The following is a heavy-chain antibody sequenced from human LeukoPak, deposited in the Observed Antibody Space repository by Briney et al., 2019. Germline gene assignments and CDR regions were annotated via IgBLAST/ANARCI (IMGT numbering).Heavy chain of an antibody. V-gene: IGHV3-30*02. CDR2: IRSDGSDK. CDR3: AKSQVTGWYDFDY. D-gene: IGHD6-19*01. J-gene: IGHJ4*02. Sequence: GRSLRLSCAASGFTFSSYGMHWVRQAPGKGLEWVASIRSDGSDKKYADSVKGQFTISRDNSKSTLNLQMNSLRPEDTAVYYCAKSQVTGWYDFDYWGQGTLVIVSS. CDR1: GFTFSSYG.